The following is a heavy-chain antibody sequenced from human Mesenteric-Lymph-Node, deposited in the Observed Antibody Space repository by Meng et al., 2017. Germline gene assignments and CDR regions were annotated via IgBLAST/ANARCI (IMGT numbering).Heavy chain of an antibody. Sequence: QVQRVQSGAEGKNPGAAGKVSGKTSGYSFTTYGIHWVRQAPGQSLEWMGWVNAASGNTRYSQKFQDRVTINRDTSASSAYMEVSSLRSEDTAVYYCAKSSLHAGTLYFDSWGQGTLVTVSS. J-gene: IGHJ4*02. V-gene: IGHV1-3*01. CDR3: AKSSLHAGTLYFDS. CDR1: GYSFTTYG. CDR2: VNAASGNT. D-gene: IGHD2-21*02.